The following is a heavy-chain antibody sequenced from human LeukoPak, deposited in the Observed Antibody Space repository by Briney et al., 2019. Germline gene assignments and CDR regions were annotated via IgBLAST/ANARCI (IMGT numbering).Heavy chain of an antibody. CDR1: GGSISGYY. J-gene: IGHJ4*02. CDR3: ARHRHYDSSGYYYLDY. V-gene: IGHV4-59*08. D-gene: IGHD3-22*01. Sequence: SETLSLTCTVSGGSISGYYWSWIRQPPGKGLGWIGYIYYSGRTNYNPSLKSRVTISVDTSKNQLSLKLSSVTAADTAVYYCARHRHYDSSGYYYLDYWGQGALVTVSS. CDR2: IYYSGRT.